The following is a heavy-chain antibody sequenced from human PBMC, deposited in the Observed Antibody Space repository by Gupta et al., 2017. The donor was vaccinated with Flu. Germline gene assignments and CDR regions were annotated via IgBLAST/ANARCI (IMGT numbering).Heavy chain of an antibody. Sequence: EVQLVESGGGLVQPGGSLKLSWSASGFTFSRSALHWVRQDSGKGLDWVGRIMSNANGYATAYASSVKGRFTISRYDSKNTAYLQMNSLKTEDTAVYYCTRLSYDSSGTPVDYWGQGTLVTVSS. D-gene: IGHD3-22*01. CDR2: IMSNANGYAT. CDR3: TRLSYDSSGTPVDY. J-gene: IGHJ4*02. CDR1: GFTFSRSA. V-gene: IGHV3-73*01.